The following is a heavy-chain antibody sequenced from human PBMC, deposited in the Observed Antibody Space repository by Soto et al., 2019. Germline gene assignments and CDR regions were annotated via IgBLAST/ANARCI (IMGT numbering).Heavy chain of an antibody. V-gene: IGHV3-66*01. D-gene: IGHD6-19*01. CDR3: ARADRVAVDAFEI. Sequence: EVQLVESGGGLVQPGGSLRLSCAASGFTVSSNYMSCVRQAPGKGLEWVAVIYSGGSTYYADSVKGRFTISRDNSKNTLYLQMHSLRAEDTAVYYCARADRVAVDAFEIWGQGTMVTVSS. CDR1: GFTVSSNY. CDR2: IYSGGST. J-gene: IGHJ3*02.